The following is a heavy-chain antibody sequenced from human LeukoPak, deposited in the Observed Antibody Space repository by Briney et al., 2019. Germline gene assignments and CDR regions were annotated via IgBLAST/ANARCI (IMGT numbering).Heavy chain of an antibody. D-gene: IGHD3-22*01. CDR1: GDSISTSIYF. CDR2: IYSSGST. Sequence: SETLSLTCTLSGDSISTSIYFRGWIRQPPGKGLEWIGSIYSSGSTYYNPSLQSRITISLDTSKNQFSLKLSSVAAADTAVYFCARRGGTSGYYYFDYWGQGTLVTVSS. V-gene: IGHV4-39*01. J-gene: IGHJ4*02. CDR3: ARRGGTSGYYYFDY.